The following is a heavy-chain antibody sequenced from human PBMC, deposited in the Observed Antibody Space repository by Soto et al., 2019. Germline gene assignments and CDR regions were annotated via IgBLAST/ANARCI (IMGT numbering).Heavy chain of an antibody. D-gene: IGHD3-9*01. V-gene: IGHV4-59*08. Sequence: NPSETLSLTCTVSGGSISSYYWSWIRQPPGKGLEWIGYIYYSGSTNYNPSLKSRVTISVDTSKNQFSLKLSSVTAADTAVFYCARAFFYFDIFTGYYNPGNYYYYMDVWGKGTTVTVSS. J-gene: IGHJ6*03. CDR3: ARAFFYFDIFTGYYNPGNYYYYMDV. CDR1: GGSISSYY. CDR2: IYYSGST.